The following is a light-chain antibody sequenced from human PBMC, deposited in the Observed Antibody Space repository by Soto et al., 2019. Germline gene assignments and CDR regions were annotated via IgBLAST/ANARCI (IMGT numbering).Light chain of an antibody. Sequence: DPQLTQSPSFLSASVGDRVIITCRASQDVSRSVGWYQQKAGKAPKLLISAASTLHSGVPSRFSGSGSGTDFTLTISSLQPEDFATYYCQQLWAYPLTFGGGTKVEI. J-gene: IGKJ4*01. CDR3: QQLWAYPLT. V-gene: IGKV1-9*01. CDR1: QDVSRS. CDR2: AAS.